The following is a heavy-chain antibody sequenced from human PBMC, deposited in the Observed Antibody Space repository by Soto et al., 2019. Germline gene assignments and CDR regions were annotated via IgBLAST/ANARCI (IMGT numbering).Heavy chain of an antibody. CDR3: ARDGHGMDV. CDR1: GGSVSTGSYN. J-gene: IGHJ6*02. V-gene: IGHV4-61*01. Sequence: PSETLSLTCTVSGGSVSTGSYNWSWVRQTPGKVLEWIGNIFFTGSTHYNPSLKSRVTISVDTSKNQISLELRSVTAADTAVYYCARDGHGMDVWGQGTTVTVSS. CDR2: IFFTGST.